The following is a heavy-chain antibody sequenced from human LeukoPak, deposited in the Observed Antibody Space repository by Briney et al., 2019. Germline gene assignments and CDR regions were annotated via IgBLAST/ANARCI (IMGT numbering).Heavy chain of an antibody. Sequence: PSETLSLTCTVSGGSISSSSYYWGWIRQPPGKGLEWIGSIYYSGSTYYNPSLKSRVTLSVDTSKNQFSLKLSSVTAADTAVYYCARATYDFWSGYLSPHYFDYWGQGTLVTVSS. CDR3: ARATYDFWSGYLSPHYFDY. D-gene: IGHD3-3*01. V-gene: IGHV4-39*01. CDR1: GGSISSSSYY. J-gene: IGHJ4*02. CDR2: IYYSGST.